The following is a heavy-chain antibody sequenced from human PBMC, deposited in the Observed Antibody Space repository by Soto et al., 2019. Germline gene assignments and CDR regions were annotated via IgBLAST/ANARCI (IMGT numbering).Heavy chain of an antibody. CDR1: GFTFDDYT. V-gene: IGHV3-43*01. CDR3: AKDNYDILTGCGYYFDY. D-gene: IGHD3-9*01. Sequence: EVQLVESGGVVVQPGGSLRLSCAASGFTFDDYTMHWVRQAPGKGLEWVSLISWDGGSTYYADSVKGRFTISRDNSKNSLYLQMNSLRTEDTALYYCAKDNYDILTGCGYYFDYWGQGTLVTVSS. J-gene: IGHJ4*02. CDR2: ISWDGGST.